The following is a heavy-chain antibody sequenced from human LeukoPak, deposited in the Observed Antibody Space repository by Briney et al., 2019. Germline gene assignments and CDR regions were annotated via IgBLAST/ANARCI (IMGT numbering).Heavy chain of an antibody. D-gene: IGHD3-16*02. CDR2: INPDSGGT. CDR1: GYTLTGYY. V-gene: IGHV1-2*04. J-gene: IGHJ3*02. CDR3: ARDYSPPIYDYVWGSYRYDAFDI. Sequence: ASVKVSCKASGYTLTGYYMHWVRQAPGQGLEWMGWINPDSGGTNYAQKFQGWVTMTRDTSISTAYMELSRLRSEDTAVYYCARDYSPPIYDYVWGSYRYDAFDIWGQGTMVTVSS.